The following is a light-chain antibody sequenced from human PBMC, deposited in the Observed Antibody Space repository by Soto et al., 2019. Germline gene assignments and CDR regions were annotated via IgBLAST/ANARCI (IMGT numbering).Light chain of an antibody. CDR2: GAS. CDR3: QQYGSSPPYT. J-gene: IGKJ2*01. Sequence: EIVLTQSPGTLSLSPGERATLSCRASQSVSSSYLAWYQQKPGQAPRLLIYGASSRATGIPDRFSGSGSGTDLTLTISSMGHEDVAVYYCQQYGSSPPYTVGQGTKLEIK. CDR1: QSVSSSY. V-gene: IGKV3-20*01.